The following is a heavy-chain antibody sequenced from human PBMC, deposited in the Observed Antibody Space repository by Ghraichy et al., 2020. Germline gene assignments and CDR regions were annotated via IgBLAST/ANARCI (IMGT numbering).Heavy chain of an antibody. CDR1: GGSFSGYY. CDR2: INHSGST. CDR3: ARGNYDFWSGYYKRPSYYFDY. D-gene: IGHD3-3*01. Sequence: SETLSLTCAVYGGSFSGYYWSWIRQPPGKGLEWIGEINHSGSTNYNPSLKSRVTISVDTSKNQFSLKLSSVTAADTAVYYCARGNYDFWSGYYKRPSYYFDYWGQGTLVTVSS. J-gene: IGHJ4*02. V-gene: IGHV4-34*01.